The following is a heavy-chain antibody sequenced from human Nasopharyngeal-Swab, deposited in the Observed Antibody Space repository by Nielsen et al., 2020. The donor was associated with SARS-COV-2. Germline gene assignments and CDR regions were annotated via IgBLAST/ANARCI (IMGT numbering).Heavy chain of an antibody. V-gene: IGHV4-59*01. J-gene: IGHJ6*03. CDR3: ARAKEWLYYMDV. CDR2: IYYSGST. D-gene: IGHD3-3*01. CDR1: GGSISSYY. Sequence: SETLSLTCTVSGGSISSYYWSWIRQPPGKGLEWIGYIYYSGSTNYNPSLKSRVTISVDTSKNQLSLKLSSVTAADTAVYYCARAKEWLYYMDVWGKGTTVTVSS.